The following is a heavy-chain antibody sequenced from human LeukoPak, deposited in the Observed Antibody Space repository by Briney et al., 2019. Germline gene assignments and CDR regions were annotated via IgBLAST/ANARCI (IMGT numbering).Heavy chain of an antibody. J-gene: IGHJ5*02. D-gene: IGHD3-10*01. Sequence: PSETLSLNCTVSGGSISSYYWSWIRQPPGKGLEWIGYIYYSGSTNYNPSLKSRVTISVDTSKNQFSLKLSSVTAADTAVYYCARDHYYYGSGSYPYGPWGQGTLVTVSS. CDR1: GGSISSYY. CDR3: ARDHYYYGSGSYPYGP. V-gene: IGHV4-59*01. CDR2: IYYSGST.